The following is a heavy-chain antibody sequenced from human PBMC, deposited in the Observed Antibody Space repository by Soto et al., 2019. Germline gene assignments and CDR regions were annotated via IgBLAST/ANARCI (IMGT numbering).Heavy chain of an antibody. CDR2: IYYSGST. Sequence: SSETLSLTCTVSGGSISSYYWSWIRQPPGKGLEWIGYIYYSGSTNYNPSLKSRVTISVDTSKNQFSLKLSSVTAADTAVYYCARIKNGDYVDYWGQGTLVTVSS. J-gene: IGHJ4*02. CDR1: GGSISSYY. V-gene: IGHV4-59*08. CDR3: ARIKNGDYVDY. D-gene: IGHD2-8*01.